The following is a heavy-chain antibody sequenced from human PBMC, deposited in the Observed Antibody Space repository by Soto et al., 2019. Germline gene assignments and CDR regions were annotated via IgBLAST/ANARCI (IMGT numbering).Heavy chain of an antibody. J-gene: IGHJ4*02. CDR1: GYTFTSYG. CDR2: ISAHNGNT. Sequence: QVHLVQSGAEVKKPGASVKVSCKGSGYTFTSYGITWVRQAPGQGLEWMGWISAHNGNTDYAQKLQGRVTVTRDTSPSTAYMELRSLRSDDTAVYYCARGRYGDSWGQGALVTVSS. CDR3: ARGRYGDS. V-gene: IGHV1-18*01. D-gene: IGHD1-1*01.